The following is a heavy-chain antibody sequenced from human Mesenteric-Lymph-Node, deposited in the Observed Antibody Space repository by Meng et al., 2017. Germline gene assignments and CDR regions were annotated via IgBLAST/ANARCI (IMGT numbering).Heavy chain of an antibody. D-gene: IGHD3-9*01. V-gene: IGHV5-51*01. J-gene: IGHJ3*02. CDR3: ARPGIYYDILTGYYNARRLNVDDAFDI. CDR2: IYHGDSDT. CDR1: GYSFSSYW. Sequence: GGSLRLSCKGSGYSFSSYWIGWVRQMPGKGLEWMGIIYHGDSDTRYSPSFQGHVTIAADKSISTAYLQWSSLTASDTAMYYFARPGIYYDILTGYYNARRLNVDDAFDIWGQGTMVTVSS.